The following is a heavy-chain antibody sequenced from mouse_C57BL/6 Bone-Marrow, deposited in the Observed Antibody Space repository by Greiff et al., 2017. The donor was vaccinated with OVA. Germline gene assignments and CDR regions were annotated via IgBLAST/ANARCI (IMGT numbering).Heavy chain of an antibody. CDR1: GYTFTDYT. V-gene: IGHV1-78*01. J-gene: IGHJ2*01. CDR3: ANYYGSSHFDY. Sequence: QVQLQQSDAELVKPGASVKMSCKASGYTFTDYTIHWMKQRPEQGLEWIGYIYPRDGSTKYNEKFKGKATLTADKSSSTAYMQLNSLTSEDSAVYFCANYYGSSHFDYWGQGTTLTVSS. CDR2: IYPRDGST. D-gene: IGHD1-1*01.